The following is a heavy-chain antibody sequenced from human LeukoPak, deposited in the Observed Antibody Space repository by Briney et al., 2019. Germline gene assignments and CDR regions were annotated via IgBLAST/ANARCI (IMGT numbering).Heavy chain of an antibody. J-gene: IGHJ4*02. Sequence: GGSLRLSCAASEFNFSDYAMHWVRQAPGKGLEWVAVISYDGSNKYYADSVKGRFTISRDNSKNTLYLQMNSLRAEDTAVYYCARGMDSLGATPDYWGQGTLVTVSS. CDR1: EFNFSDYA. D-gene: IGHD1-26*01. CDR2: ISYDGSNK. CDR3: ARGMDSLGATPDY. V-gene: IGHV3-30*04.